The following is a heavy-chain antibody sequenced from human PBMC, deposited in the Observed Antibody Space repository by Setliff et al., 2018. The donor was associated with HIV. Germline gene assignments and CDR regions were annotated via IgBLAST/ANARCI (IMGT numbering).Heavy chain of an antibody. J-gene: IGHJ2*01. Sequence: GGSLRLSCTASGFTFGDYAMSWVRQAPGKGLEWVGFIKSKTDGGTTDYAAPVKGRFTISRDDSKNTLYLQMNSLKTEDTAVYYCTTDRGYFDLWGRGTLVTVSS. CDR3: TTDRGYFDL. CDR2: IKSKTDGGTT. V-gene: IGHV3-15*01. CDR1: GFTFGDYA.